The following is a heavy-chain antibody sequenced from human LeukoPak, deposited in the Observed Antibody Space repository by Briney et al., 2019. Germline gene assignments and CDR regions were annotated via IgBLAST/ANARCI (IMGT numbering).Heavy chain of an antibody. V-gene: IGHV4-39*01. CDR2: IYYSGST. CDR1: GGSISSSSFY. CDR3: ARHEDHRTFDY. J-gene: IGHJ4*02. D-gene: IGHD1-14*01. Sequence: PSETLSLTCTVSGGSISSSSFYWGWIRQPPGKGLEWIGSIYYSGSTYYNPSLKSRVTISVDTSKNQFSLKLSSVTAADTAVYYCARHEDHRTFDYWGQGTLVTVSS.